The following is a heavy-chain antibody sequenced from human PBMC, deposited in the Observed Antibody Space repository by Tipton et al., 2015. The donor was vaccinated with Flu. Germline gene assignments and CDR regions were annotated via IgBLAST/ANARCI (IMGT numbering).Heavy chain of an antibody. V-gene: IGHV4-4*07. J-gene: IGHJ4*02. CDR1: GGSLSSYY. CDR3: ARGSGSGTFMIFDF. Sequence: TLSLTCTVSGGSLSSYYWSWIRQPAGKGLEWIGRIYTSGGTKFNPSPRGRLTMSVDASKKEFSLKLSSVTAADTAVYYCARGSGSGTFMIFDFWGQGTLVTVSS. CDR2: IYTSGGT. D-gene: IGHD3-10*01.